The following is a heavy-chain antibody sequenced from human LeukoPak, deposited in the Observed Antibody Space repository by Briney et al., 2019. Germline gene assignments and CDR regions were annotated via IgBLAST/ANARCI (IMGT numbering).Heavy chain of an antibody. Sequence: ASVKVSCKSSGYTFTSYYIHLVRQAPGQGFEWMAIINPSDGSTTNSQKFQGRVTMTRDTSTSTVYMELSGLRSEDTALYYCARIRDGYNDAYDIWGQGTMVTVSS. V-gene: IGHV1-46*01. CDR2: INPSDGST. D-gene: IGHD5-24*01. CDR1: GYTFTSYY. J-gene: IGHJ3*02. CDR3: ARIRDGYNDAYDI.